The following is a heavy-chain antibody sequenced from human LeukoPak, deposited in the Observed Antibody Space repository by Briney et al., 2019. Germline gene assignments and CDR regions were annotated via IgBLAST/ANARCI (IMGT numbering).Heavy chain of an antibody. CDR3: ARLVGSDDAEYFQH. CDR1: GCSISSSSYY. J-gene: IGHJ1*01. V-gene: IGHV4-39*01. Sequence: SETLSLTCTVSGCSISSSSYYWGWIRQPPGKGLEWIGSIYYSGSTYYNPSLKSRVTISVDTSKNQFSLKLSSVTAADTAVYYCARLVGSDDAEYFQHWGRGTLVTVSS. CDR2: IYYSGST. D-gene: IGHD3-16*01.